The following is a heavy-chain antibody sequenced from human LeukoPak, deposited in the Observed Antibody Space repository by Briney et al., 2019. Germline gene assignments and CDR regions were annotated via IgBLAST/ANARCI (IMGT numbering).Heavy chain of an antibody. V-gene: IGHV3-73*01. J-gene: IGHJ6*04. D-gene: IGHD6-25*01. CDR3: THPAYYYNVDV. Sequence: GGSLILSCSASRLTFSVSAVHWVRQASGKGLEWVGRIKTKADNYATAYAASVKGRFTISRDDSTNTAYLQMNSLKTEDTAVYYCTHPAYYYNVDVWGKGTTVTVSS. CDR2: IKTKADNYAT. CDR1: RLTFSVSA.